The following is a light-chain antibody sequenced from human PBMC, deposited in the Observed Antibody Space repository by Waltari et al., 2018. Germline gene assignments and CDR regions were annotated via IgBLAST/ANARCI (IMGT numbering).Light chain of an antibody. CDR2: GAS. Sequence: EIVLTQSPGNMYLYQGERAPLSRRASQSVRGSLAWYQQKAGQAPRLLIYGASSRATGIPDRFSGSGSGTDFSLTISRLEPEDFAVYYCQHYVRLPATFGQGTKVEI. CDR3: QHYVRLPAT. CDR1: QSVRGS. V-gene: IGKV3-20*01. J-gene: IGKJ1*01.